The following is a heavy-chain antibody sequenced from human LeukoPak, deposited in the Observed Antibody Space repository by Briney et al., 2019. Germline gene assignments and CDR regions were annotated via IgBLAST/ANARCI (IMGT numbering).Heavy chain of an antibody. D-gene: IGHD1-26*01. CDR1: GHTISSGYY. CDR2: IYHSGST. CDR3: ATGGAPTMAHDAFDI. Sequence: PSETLSLTCTVSGHTISSGYYWGWIRQPPGKALEWIGSIYHSGSTNYNPSLKSRVTISVDTSKNQFSLKLSSVTAADTAVYYCATGGAPTMAHDAFDIWGQGTMVTVSS. V-gene: IGHV4-38-2*02. J-gene: IGHJ3*02.